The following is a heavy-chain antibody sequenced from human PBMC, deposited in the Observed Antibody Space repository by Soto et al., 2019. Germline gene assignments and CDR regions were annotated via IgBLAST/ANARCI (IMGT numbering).Heavy chain of an antibody. CDR2: IIPIFGTA. CDR1: GGTFSSYA. CDR3: ARGEQWLVVQEYYYYGMDV. D-gene: IGHD6-19*01. Sequence: QVQLVQSGAEVKKPGSSVKVSCKASGGTFSSYAISWVRQAPGQGLEWMGGIIPIFGTANYAQKFQGRVTITADEATSTAYMELSSLRSEDTAVYYCARGEQWLVVQEYYYYGMDVWGQGTTVTVSS. V-gene: IGHV1-69*12. J-gene: IGHJ6*02.